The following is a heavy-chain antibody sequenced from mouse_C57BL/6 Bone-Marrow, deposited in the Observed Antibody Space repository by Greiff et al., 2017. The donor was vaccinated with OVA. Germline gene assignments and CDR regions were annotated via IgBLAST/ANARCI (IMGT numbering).Heavy chain of an antibody. CDR2: ISNGGGST. V-gene: IGHV5-12*01. Sequence: EVKLVESGGGLVQPGGSLKLSCAASGFTFSDYYMYWVRQTPEKRLEWVAYISNGGGSTYYPDTVKGRFTISRDNAKNTLYLQMSRLKSEDTAMYYCARHGDSSYWYFDVWGTGTTVTVSS. D-gene: IGHD3-3*01. CDR1: GFTFSDYY. J-gene: IGHJ1*03. CDR3: ARHGDSSYWYFDV.